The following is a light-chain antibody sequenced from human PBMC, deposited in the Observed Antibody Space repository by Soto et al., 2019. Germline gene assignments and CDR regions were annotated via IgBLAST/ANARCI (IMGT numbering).Light chain of an antibody. V-gene: IGKV1-39*01. CDR2: AAS. Sequence: DIQMTQSPSSLSASVGDRVTITCRASQSISSYLNWYQQKPGKAPNLLIYAASSLQSGVPSRFSGSGSGTDFTLTISSLQPEDFATYYCQRSYNTPQTFGQGTKVEIK. CDR3: QRSYNTPQT. J-gene: IGKJ1*01. CDR1: QSISSY.